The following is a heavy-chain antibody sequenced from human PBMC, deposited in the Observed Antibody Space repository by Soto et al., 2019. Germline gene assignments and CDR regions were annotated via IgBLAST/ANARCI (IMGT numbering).Heavy chain of an antibody. V-gene: IGHV1-2*02. J-gene: IGHJ4*02. CDR1: GYTFIDSF. CDR2: INPSSGET. Sequence: GASVKVSCKASGYTFIDSFIQWVRQAPGQGLEWMGWINPSSGETTYAQKFQGRVTMTRDTSIRTAYMDLITLRSDDTAIYYCVIGLKSRDLDYWGQGIPVTGS. CDR3: VIGLKSRDLDY.